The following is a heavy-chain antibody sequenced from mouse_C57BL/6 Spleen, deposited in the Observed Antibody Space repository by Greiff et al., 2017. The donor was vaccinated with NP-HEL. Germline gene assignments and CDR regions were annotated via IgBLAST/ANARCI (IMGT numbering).Heavy chain of an antibody. V-gene: IGHV5-16*01. CDR2: INYDGSST. J-gene: IGHJ1*03. CDR1: GFTFSDYY. CDR3: AREGHYYGSSHWYFDV. D-gene: IGHD1-1*01. Sequence: EVHLVESEGGLVQPGSSMKLSCTASGFTFSDYYMAWVRQVPEKGLEWVANINYDGSSTYYLDSLKSRFIISRDNAKNILYLQMSSLKSEDTATYYCAREGHYYGSSHWYFDVWGTGTTVTVSS.